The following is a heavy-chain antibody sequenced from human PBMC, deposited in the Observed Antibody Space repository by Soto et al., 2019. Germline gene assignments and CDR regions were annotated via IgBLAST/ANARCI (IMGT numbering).Heavy chain of an antibody. CDR3: ARATYYYDSTGYSDRVLDY. J-gene: IGHJ4*02. V-gene: IGHV4-31*03. CDR2: IYYSGNT. D-gene: IGHD3-22*01. Sequence: QVQLQESGPGLVKPSQTLSLTCTVSGGSISSGGYYWSWIRQHPGKGLEWIGYIYYSGNTYYNPSLKRRVTISEDTSKNQFALKLSSVTAADKAVYYCARATYYYDSTGYSDRVLDYWGQGTLVTVSS. CDR1: GGSISSGGYY.